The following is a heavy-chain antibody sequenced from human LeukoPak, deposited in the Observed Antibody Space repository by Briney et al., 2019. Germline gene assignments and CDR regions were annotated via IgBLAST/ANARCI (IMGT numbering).Heavy chain of an antibody. V-gene: IGHV4-59*01. CDR3: ARDIRVVGATHYLDQ. CDR1: GGSITSYY. D-gene: IGHD1-26*01. Sequence: SETLSLXCTVSGGSITSYYWRWVREPPGKGMEWIGYMHYSGGATSYPALKSRVAMSIDASKNQFSLKLSSVTAADTAVYYCARDIRVVGATHYLDQWGQGTLVTVSS. J-gene: IGHJ4*02. CDR2: MHYSGGA.